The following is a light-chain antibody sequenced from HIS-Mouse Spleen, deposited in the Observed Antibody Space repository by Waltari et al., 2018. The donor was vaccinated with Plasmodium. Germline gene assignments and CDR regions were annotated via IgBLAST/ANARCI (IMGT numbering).Light chain of an antibody. CDR1: NMGTTN. Sequence: SYELTQPLSVSVALGQTARITCGGNNMGTTNVPWYQQKPGQAPVLVIYRDSNRPSGIPERFSGSNSGNTATLTISRAQAGDEADYYCQVWDSSTVVFGGGTKLTVL. CDR3: QVWDSSTVV. V-gene: IGLV3-9*01. CDR2: RDS. J-gene: IGLJ2*01.